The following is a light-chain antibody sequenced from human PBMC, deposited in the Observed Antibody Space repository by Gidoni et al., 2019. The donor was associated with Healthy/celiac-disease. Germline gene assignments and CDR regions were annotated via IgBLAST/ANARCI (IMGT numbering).Light chain of an antibody. Sequence: IWLTHSPSSLSASAGDRFTISCRMSQGISSYLAWYQQKPGKAPELLFYAASTSQSGVPSRCSGSGSGTDFTLTISRLQSEDFAAYYCQQYYRFPWTFGQGTKVEIK. V-gene: IGKV1D-8*02. J-gene: IGKJ1*01. CDR2: AAS. CDR3: QQYYRFPWT. CDR1: QGISSY.